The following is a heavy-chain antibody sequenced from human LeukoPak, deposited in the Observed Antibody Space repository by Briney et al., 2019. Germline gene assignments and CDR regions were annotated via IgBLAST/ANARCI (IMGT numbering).Heavy chain of an antibody. Sequence: GGSLRLSCAASGFIFKDYEMIWVRQAPGRGLEWISYISSSGITIYYADSVKGRFTISRDNAKNSLYLHMNSLRAEDTAVYYCASPARWIQLWYSFDYWGQGTLVTVSS. CDR2: ISSSGITI. CDR3: ASPARWIQLWYSFDY. V-gene: IGHV3-48*03. J-gene: IGHJ4*02. CDR1: GFIFKDYE. D-gene: IGHD5-18*01.